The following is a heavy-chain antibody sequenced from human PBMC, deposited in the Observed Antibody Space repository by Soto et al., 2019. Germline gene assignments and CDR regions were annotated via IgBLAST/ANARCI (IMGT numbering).Heavy chain of an antibody. J-gene: IGHJ5*02. D-gene: IGHD6-19*01. CDR3: AKCSVGTVRTSGWCNWFDP. CDR2: IRVGGGDT. V-gene: IGHV3-23*01. CDR1: GFTFSSSA. Sequence: VRLLESGGGLAQPGGSRRLSCAASGFTFSSSAMNWVRQAPGKGLEWVSSIRVGGGDTFYADSGRGRFTVSRDISRNTLYVQRNSLRAEDTAIYYCAKCSVGTVRTSGWCNWFDPWGQGTLVTVSS.